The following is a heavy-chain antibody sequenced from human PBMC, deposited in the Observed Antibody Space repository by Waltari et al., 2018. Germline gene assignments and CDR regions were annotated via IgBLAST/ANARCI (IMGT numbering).Heavy chain of an antibody. J-gene: IGHJ5*02. D-gene: IGHD2-21*01. Sequence: QVQLQQWGAGLLKPSETLSLTCAVYGGSFSGYYGSWIRQPPGKGLEWIGEINHSGSTNYNPSLKSRVTISVDTSKNQFSLKLSSVTAADTAVYYCARGFLFDPWGQGTLVTVSS. V-gene: IGHV4-34*01. CDR2: INHSGST. CDR3: ARGFLFDP. CDR1: GGSFSGYY.